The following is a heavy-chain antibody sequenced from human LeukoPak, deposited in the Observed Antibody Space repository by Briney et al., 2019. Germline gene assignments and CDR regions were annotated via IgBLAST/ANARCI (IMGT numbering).Heavy chain of an antibody. CDR3: VKRLGRSSDY. Sequence: GGSLRLSCATSGFTFSTSWMRWVRQAPGKGLVWVSRINPDGSTINYAESVEGRFTISRDNAKNTMHLQMNRLRGEDTSVYFCVKRLGRSSDYCGQGTLVTVSS. D-gene: IGHD3-16*01. V-gene: IGHV3-74*01. J-gene: IGHJ4*02. CDR1: GFTFSTSW. CDR2: INPDGSTI.